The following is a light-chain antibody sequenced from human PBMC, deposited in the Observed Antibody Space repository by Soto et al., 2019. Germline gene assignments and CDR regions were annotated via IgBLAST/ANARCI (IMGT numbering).Light chain of an antibody. CDR2: AAS. CDR1: QSISDS. J-gene: IGKJ4*01. V-gene: IGKV1-39*01. CDR3: QQSFSFPAT. Sequence: DIQMTQSPSTLSGSVGDRVTITCRASQSISDSLNWYQHKPGTAPKLLIYAASSLQSGVPSRFSGGGSGTDFTLTISSLQPEDFVTYFCQQSFSFPATFGGGTKVEIK.